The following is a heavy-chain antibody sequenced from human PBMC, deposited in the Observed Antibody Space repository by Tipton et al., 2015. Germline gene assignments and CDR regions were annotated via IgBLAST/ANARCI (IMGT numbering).Heavy chain of an antibody. CDR2: IQYSGST. V-gene: IGHV4-59*01. J-gene: IGHJ4*02. Sequence: TLSLTCTVSGGSINNYYWSWIRQPPGKGLEWIGYIQYSGSTNYNPSLKSRVTISVDTSKTQFSLKMSSVTASDTAVYYCARARGRHGGLFDSWGQGILVTVSS. D-gene: IGHD4-23*01. CDR1: GGSINNYY. CDR3: ARARGRHGGLFDS.